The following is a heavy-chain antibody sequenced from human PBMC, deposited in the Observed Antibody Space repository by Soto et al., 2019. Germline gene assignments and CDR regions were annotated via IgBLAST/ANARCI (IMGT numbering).Heavy chain of an antibody. V-gene: IGHV1-69*01. CDR3: ARFEQLVLH. CDR1: GGTFSNFA. J-gene: IGHJ1*01. Sequence: QVQLVQSGAEVKKPGSSVKVSCKASGGTFSNFAISWVRQAPGQGLEWMGGFIPILGTLNYAQRFQGRLTISADESTSTAYMELSRLRSEDTAVYYCARFEQLVLHWGQGTRVTVSS. D-gene: IGHD6-13*01. CDR2: FIPILGTL.